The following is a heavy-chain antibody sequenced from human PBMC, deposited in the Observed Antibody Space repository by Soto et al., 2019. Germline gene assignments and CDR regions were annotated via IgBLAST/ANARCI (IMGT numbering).Heavy chain of an antibody. CDR2: IYYSGST. CDR3: ASDRVTMVRGRERWFDP. Sequence: PSETLSLTCTVSGGSVSSGSYYWSWIRQPPGKGLEYIGYIYYSGSTNYNPSLKSRVTISRDTSKNQFSLKLSSVTAADTAVYYCASDRVTMVRGRERWFDPWGQGTLVTVSS. D-gene: IGHD3-10*01. J-gene: IGHJ5*02. V-gene: IGHV4-61*01. CDR1: GGSVSSGSYY.